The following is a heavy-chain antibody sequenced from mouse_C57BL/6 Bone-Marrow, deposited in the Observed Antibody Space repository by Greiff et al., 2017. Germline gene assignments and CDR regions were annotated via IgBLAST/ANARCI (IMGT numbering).Heavy chain of an antibody. J-gene: IGHJ2*01. V-gene: IGHV14-4*01. CDR2: IDPENGDT. Sequence: EVQLQQSGAELVRPGASVKLSCTASGFNIKDDYMHWVKQRPEQGLEWIGWIDPENGDTEYASKFQGKATITADTSSNTAYLQLSSLTSEDTAVYYWTQGTTVVPYYFDYWGQGTTLTVAS. CDR3: TQGTTVVPYYFDY. D-gene: IGHD1-1*01. CDR1: GFNIKDDY.